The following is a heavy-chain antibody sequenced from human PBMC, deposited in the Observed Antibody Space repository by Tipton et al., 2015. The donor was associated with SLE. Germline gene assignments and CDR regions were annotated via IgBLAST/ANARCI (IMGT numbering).Heavy chain of an antibody. J-gene: IGHJ3*02. V-gene: IGHV4-59*01. CDR1: GGSISSYY. Sequence: TLSLTCTVSGGSISSYYWSWIRQPPGKGLEWIGYINYSGSNNYNPSLKRRVTISVDTSKNQFSLKLSSVTAADTAVYYCARDRDGPGGALDIWGQGTMVTVS. CDR3: ARDRDGPGGALDI. CDR2: INYSGSN. D-gene: IGHD3-10*01.